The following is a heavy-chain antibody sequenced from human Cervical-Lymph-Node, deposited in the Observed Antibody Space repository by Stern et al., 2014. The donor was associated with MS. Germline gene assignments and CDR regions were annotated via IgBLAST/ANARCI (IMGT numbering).Heavy chain of an antibody. CDR1: GGTITRHT. CDR2: FVPIFRTA. CDR3: ASGLAEAYYYYYGMDV. V-gene: IGHV1-69*19. J-gene: IGHJ6*02. Sequence: QVQLVQSGAEVKKPGSSVKVSCKASGGTITRHTFIWVRQAPGQGLEWMGGFVPIFRTADYAQTFQGRLTITADESTSTVYMELSSLTSEDTALYRCASGLAEAYYYYYGMDVWGQGTTVTVS. D-gene: IGHD6-13*01.